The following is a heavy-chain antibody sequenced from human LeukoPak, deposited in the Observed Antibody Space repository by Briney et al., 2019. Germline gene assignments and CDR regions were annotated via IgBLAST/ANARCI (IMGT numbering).Heavy chain of an antibody. D-gene: IGHD1-26*01. V-gene: IGHV3-11*01. CDR3: ARYGGSAPDY. CDR2: ISSSGDTI. J-gene: IGHJ4*02. CDR1: GGSISSYY. Sequence: LSLTCTVSGGSISSYYWSWIRQAPGKGLEWVSYISSSGDTIYYADSVKGRFTISRDNAKNSLYLQVNSLRAEDTAVYYCARYGGSAPDYWGQGTLVTVSS.